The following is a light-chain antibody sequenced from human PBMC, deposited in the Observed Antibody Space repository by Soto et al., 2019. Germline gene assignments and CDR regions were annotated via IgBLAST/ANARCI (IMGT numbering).Light chain of an antibody. V-gene: IGLV4-69*01. Sequence: QAVVTQSPSASASLGASVKLTCSLNSGLSSYTIAWHQQQPGKGPRFLMKVNSDGSHIKGDVIPDRFSGSSSGAERYLTISSLQSADEGDYFCQTWGTGVRVFGGGTKLTVL. J-gene: IGLJ3*02. CDR1: SGLSSYT. CDR2: VNSDGSH. CDR3: QTWGTGVRV.